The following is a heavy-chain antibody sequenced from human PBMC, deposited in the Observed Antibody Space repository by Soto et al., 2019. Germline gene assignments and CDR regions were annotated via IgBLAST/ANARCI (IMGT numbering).Heavy chain of an antibody. V-gene: IGHV4-59*08. J-gene: IGHJ4*02. CDR1: GGSISSYY. CDR3: ARQITGTTIDY. D-gene: IGHD1-20*01. Sequence: SETLSLTCTVSGGSISSYYWSWIRQPPGKGLEWIGYIYYSGSTNYNPSLKSRVTISVDTSKNQFSLKLSCVTAADTAVYYCARQITGTTIDYWGQGTLVTVSS. CDR2: IYYSGST.